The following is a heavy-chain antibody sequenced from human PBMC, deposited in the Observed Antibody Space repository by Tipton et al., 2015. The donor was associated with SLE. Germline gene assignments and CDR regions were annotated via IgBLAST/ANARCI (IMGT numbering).Heavy chain of an antibody. Sequence: TLSLTCTVSGGSISSGGYYWSWIRQHPGKGLEWIGSIYYSGSTYYNPSLKSRVTISVDTSKNQFSLKLSSVTAADTAVYYCARSIAVAGRPDWFDPWGQGTLVTVSS. CDR1: GGSISSGGYY. CDR2: IYYSGST. V-gene: IGHV4-39*01. CDR3: ARSIAVAGRPDWFDP. D-gene: IGHD6-19*01. J-gene: IGHJ5*02.